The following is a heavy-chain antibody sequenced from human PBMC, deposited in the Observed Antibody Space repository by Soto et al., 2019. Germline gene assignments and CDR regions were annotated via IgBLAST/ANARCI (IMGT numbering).Heavy chain of an antibody. CDR3: VKRPPTYYTFDY. CDR1: GFTFSSCA. V-gene: IGHV3-23*01. CDR2: ISVGSRVT. D-gene: IGHD3-22*01. Sequence: GGSLRLSCAASGFTFSSCAMYWVRQAPGKGLECVSSISVGSRVTFHADSVKGRFTISRDNSKDTLYLQMNSLTAEDTAVYYCVKRPPTYYTFDYWGQGALVTVSS. J-gene: IGHJ4*02.